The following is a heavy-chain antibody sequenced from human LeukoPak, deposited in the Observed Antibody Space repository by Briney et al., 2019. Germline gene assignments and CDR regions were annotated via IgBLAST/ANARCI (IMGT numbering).Heavy chain of an antibody. J-gene: IGHJ4*02. Sequence: GGSLRLSCAASGFTFSSYYMSWVRQAPGKGLEWVSVIYSGGSTYYADSVKGRFTISRDNSKNTLYLQMNSLRAEDTAVYYCARDYEVAAGTGGIDHWGQGTLVTVSS. CDR2: IYSGGST. V-gene: IGHV3-53*01. CDR1: GFTFSSYY. D-gene: IGHD6-13*01. CDR3: ARDYEVAAGTGGIDH.